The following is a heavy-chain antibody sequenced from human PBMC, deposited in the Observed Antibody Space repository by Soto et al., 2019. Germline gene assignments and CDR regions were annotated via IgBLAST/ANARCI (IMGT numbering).Heavy chain of an antibody. Sequence: QVLLQESGPGLVKPSQTLSLTCIVSDGSISNGDYYWSWVRQPPGKGLEWIGYIYYTGCTYYNPALKSRLTLSVDTSKSQFSLNLSSVTAADTAVYYCARENKAAMAYWGQGTLVTVSS. CDR3: ARENKAAMAY. CDR2: IYYTGCT. V-gene: IGHV4-30-4*01. J-gene: IGHJ4*02. D-gene: IGHD2-2*01. CDR1: DGSISNGDYY.